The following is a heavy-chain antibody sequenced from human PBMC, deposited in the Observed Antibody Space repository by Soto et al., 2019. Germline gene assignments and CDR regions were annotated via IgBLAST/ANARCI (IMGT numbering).Heavy chain of an antibody. V-gene: IGHV4-59*01. CDR3: ARRRLVQAFDI. J-gene: IGHJ3*02. CDR1: GGSISSYY. Sequence: PSETLSLTCTVSGGSISSYYWSWIRQPPGKGLEWIGYIYYSGSTNYNPSLKSRVTISVDTSKNQFSLKLSSVTAADTAMYYCARRRLVQAFDIWGQGTMVTASS. D-gene: IGHD1-1*01. CDR2: IYYSGST.